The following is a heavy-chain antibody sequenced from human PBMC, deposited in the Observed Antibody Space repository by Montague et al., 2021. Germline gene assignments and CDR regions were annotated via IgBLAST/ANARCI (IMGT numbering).Heavy chain of an antibody. CDR3: ARKGTNWDY. J-gene: IGHJ4*02. CDR1: GDSINFYY. D-gene: IGHD2-8*01. CDR2: VYYTRTN. Sequence: SETLSLTCTVSGDSINFYYWSWIRQPPGKGLEWIGYVYYTRTNNYNPSLKGRVTISVDTSRNQFFLNVNSVTAADTAVYYCARKGTNWDYWGQGTLVTVSS. V-gene: IGHV4-59*01.